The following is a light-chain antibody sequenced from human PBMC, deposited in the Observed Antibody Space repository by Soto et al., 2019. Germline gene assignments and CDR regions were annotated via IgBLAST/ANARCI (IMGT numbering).Light chain of an antibody. CDR1: SSTVGGFNV. J-gene: IGLJ1*01. CDR3: FSYGGGTTYV. V-gene: IGLV2-23*01. CDR2: EGI. Sequence: QSALTQPASVSGSPGQSITISCTGTSSTVGGFNVVSWYQQHPGKAPKVIIYEGIKRPSGVSNRFSGSNSGSTASLTISGLRAEDEPDYDCFSYGGGTTYVCGTGAKVPVL.